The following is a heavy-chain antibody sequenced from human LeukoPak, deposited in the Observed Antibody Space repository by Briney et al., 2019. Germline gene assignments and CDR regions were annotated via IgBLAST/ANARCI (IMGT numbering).Heavy chain of an antibody. CDR3: ARRGYYDSSGHRRGYFDL. CDR2: INHSGST. V-gene: IGHV4-34*01. J-gene: IGHJ2*01. D-gene: IGHD3-22*01. Sequence: PSETLSLTCAVYGGSFSGYYWSWIRQPPGKGLEWIGEINHSGSTNYNPSLKSRVTISVDTSKNQFSLKLSSVTAADTAVYYCARRGYYDSSGHRRGYFDLWGRGTLVTVSS. CDR1: GGSFSGYY.